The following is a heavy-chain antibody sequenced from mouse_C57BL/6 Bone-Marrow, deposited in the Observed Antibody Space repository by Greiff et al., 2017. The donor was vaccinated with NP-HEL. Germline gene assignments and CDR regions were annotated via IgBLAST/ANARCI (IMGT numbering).Heavy chain of an antibody. CDR1: GFNIKADY. CDR2: IDPENGDT. D-gene: IGHD1-1*01. J-gene: IGHJ3*01. Sequence: EVQLQQSGAELVRPGASVKLSCTASGFNIKADYMHWVKQRPEQGLEWIGWIDPENGDTEYASKFQGKATITADTSSNTAYLQLSSLTSEDTSVYYCTTSYYYGALFAYWGQGTLVTVSA. CDR3: TTSYYYGALFAY. V-gene: IGHV14-4*01.